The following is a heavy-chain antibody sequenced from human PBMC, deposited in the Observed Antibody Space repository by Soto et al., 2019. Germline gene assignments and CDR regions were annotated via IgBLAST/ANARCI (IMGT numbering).Heavy chain of an antibody. V-gene: IGHV1-2*04. J-gene: IGHJ4*02. D-gene: IGHD1-26*01. CDR3: ARVNDGSSLFAF. Sequence: GPSVKVSCKASGYTFTGNYIHWVRQAPGQGLEWMGRINPNSGGTNYAQKFQDWVTMTRDTSISTAYMELSRLRSDDTAVYYCARVNDGSSLFAFWGQGTLVTVSS. CDR1: GYTFTGNY. CDR2: INPNSGGT.